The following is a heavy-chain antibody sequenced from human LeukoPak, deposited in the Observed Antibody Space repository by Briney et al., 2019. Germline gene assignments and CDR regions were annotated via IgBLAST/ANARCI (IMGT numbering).Heavy chain of an antibody. CDR2: ISYDGSNK. CDR3: AKDLRITIFGVVIMDFMEFDP. V-gene: IGHV3-30*18. CDR1: GFTFSSYG. Sequence: PGGSLRLSCAACGFTFSSYGMHWVRQAPGKGLEWVAVISYDGSNKYYADSVKGRFTISRDNSKNTLYLQMNSLRAEDTAVYYCAKDLRITIFGVVIMDFMEFDPWGQGTLVTVSS. D-gene: IGHD3-3*01. J-gene: IGHJ5*02.